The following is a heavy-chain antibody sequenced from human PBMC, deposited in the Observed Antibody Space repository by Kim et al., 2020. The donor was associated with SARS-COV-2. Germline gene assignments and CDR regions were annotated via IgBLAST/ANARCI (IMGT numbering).Heavy chain of an antibody. J-gene: IGHJ6*02. CDR2: INPNSGGT. Sequence: ASVKVSCKASGYTFTGYYMHWVRQAPGQGLEWMGWINPNSGGTNYAQKFQGWVTMTRDTSISTAYMELSRLRSDDTAVYYCAGGIIAVAETYYYYGMDVWGQGTTVTVSS. CDR1: GYTFTGYY. CDR3: AGGIIAVAETYYYYGMDV. V-gene: IGHV1-2*04. D-gene: IGHD6-19*01.